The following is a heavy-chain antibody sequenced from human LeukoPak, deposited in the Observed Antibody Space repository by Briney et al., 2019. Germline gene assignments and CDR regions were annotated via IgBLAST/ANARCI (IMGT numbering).Heavy chain of an antibody. CDR2: ISGSGGST. V-gene: IGHV3-23*01. Sequence: GGSLRLSCAASGFTFSSYAMNWVRQAPGKGLEWVSAISGSGGSTYYADSVKGRFTISRDNSKNTLYLQMNSLRAEDTAVYYCARDYYYDSSGYSPAHAFDIWGQGTMVTVSS. CDR1: GFTFSSYA. J-gene: IGHJ3*02. CDR3: ARDYYYDSSGYSPAHAFDI. D-gene: IGHD3-22*01.